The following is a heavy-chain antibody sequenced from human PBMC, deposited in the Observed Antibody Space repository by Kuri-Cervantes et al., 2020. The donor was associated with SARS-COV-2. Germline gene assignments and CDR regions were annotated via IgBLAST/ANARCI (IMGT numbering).Heavy chain of an antibody. D-gene: IGHD6-6*01. J-gene: IGHJ4*02. CDR1: GFTFSSYS. Sequence: GGSLRLSCAASGFTFSSYSMNWVRQAPGKGLEWVSYISSSSSYIYYADSVKGRFTISRDNAKNSLYLQMNSLRAKDTAVYYCARVPIAAPDYWGQGTLVTVSS. CDR3: ARVPIAAPDY. CDR2: ISSSSSYI. V-gene: IGHV3-21*05.